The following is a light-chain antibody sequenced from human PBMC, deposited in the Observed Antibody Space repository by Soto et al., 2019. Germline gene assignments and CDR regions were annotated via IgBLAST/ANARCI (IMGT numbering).Light chain of an antibody. CDR3: QQINSYPPGVT. CDR2: AAS. J-gene: IGKJ4*01. Sequence: DIQLTQSPSFLSASVGDRVTITCRASQGISSYLAWYQQKPRKAPKLLIYAASTLQSGVPSRFIXSRSGTEFTLTISSLQPEDFATYYCQQINSYPPGVTFGGGTKVEIK. CDR1: QGISSY. V-gene: IGKV1-9*01.